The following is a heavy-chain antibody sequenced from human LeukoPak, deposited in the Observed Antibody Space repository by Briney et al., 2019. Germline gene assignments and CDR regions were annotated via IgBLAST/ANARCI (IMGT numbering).Heavy chain of an antibody. D-gene: IGHD3-22*01. CDR3: ARANYYDTSGYSRGAFDI. CDR2: IYHSGST. V-gene: IGHV4-38-2*02. CDR1: GYSISTDYY. Sequence: SETLSLTCTVSGYSISTDYYWGWIRQPPGKGLEWIGSIYHSGSTYYNPSLKSRVTISVDTSKNQFSLKLRSVTAADTAVYYCARANYYDTSGYSRGAFDIWGQGTMVTVSS. J-gene: IGHJ3*02.